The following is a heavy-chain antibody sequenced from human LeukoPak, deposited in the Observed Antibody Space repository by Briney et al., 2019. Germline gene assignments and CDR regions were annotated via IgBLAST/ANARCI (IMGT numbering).Heavy chain of an antibody. CDR3: ATVRRIGKYYGEFDY. Sequence: PGGSLRLSCAASGFTFSSYWMSWVRQAPGKALEWVANIEHDGGEKYYADSVEGRFTISRDNTKNSMSLQMNSLRDEDTAVYYCATVRRIGKYYGEFDYWGQGTLVTVSS. V-gene: IGHV3-7*01. D-gene: IGHD3-10*01. CDR1: GFTFSSYW. J-gene: IGHJ4*02. CDR2: IEHDGGEK.